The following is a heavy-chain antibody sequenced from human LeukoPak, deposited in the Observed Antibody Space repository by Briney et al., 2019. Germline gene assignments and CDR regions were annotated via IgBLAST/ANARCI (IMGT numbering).Heavy chain of an antibody. D-gene: IGHD5-12*01. CDR2: IIPIFGTA. V-gene: IGHV1-69*06. J-gene: IGHJ5*02. CDR3: ARRVRYSGAHWFDP. CDR1: GGTFSSYA. Sequence: ASVKVSCKASGGTFSSYAISWVRQAPGQGLEWMGGIIPIFGTANYAQKFQGRVTMTADKSTSTAYMELSSLRSEDTAVYYCARRVRYSGAHWFDPWGQGTLVTVSS.